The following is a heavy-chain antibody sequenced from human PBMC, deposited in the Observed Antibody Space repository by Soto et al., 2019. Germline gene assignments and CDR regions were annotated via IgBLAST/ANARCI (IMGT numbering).Heavy chain of an antibody. V-gene: IGHV5-51*01. CDR3: ARRPICSSTSCYRGYYYGMDV. CDR1: GFTFTNYW. Sequence: GESLKISCRGSGFTFTNYWIAWVRQMPGKGLEWMGIIYPGDSETSYSPSFQGQVIISADKSINTAYLQWSSLKASDTAMYYCARRPICSSTSCYRGYYYGMDVWGQGTTVTVSS. D-gene: IGHD2-2*02. CDR2: IYPGDSET. J-gene: IGHJ6*02.